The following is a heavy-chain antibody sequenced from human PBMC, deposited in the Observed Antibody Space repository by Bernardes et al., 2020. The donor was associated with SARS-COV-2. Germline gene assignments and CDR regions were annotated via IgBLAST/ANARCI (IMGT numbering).Heavy chain of an antibody. J-gene: IGHJ5*02. D-gene: IGHD3-22*01. V-gene: IGHV4-59*01. CDR3: ARDKMGLYYYDSSGYGGWFDP. Sequence: SETLSLTCTVSGGSISSYYWSWIRQPPGKGLEWIGYIYYSGSTNYNPSLKSRVTISVDTSKNQFSLKLSSVTAADTAVYYCARDKMGLYYYDSSGYGGWFDPWGQGTLVTVSS. CDR2: IYYSGST. CDR1: GGSISSYY.